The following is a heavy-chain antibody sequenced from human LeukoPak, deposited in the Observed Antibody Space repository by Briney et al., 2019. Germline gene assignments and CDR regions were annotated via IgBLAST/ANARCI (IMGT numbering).Heavy chain of an antibody. Sequence: PSETLSLTCTVSGGSISSSSYYWGWIRQPPGKGLEWIGSIYYSGSIYYNPSLKSRVTISVDTSKNQFSLKLSSVTAADTAVYYCARPSTYYYDSSGHGAFDIWGQGTMVTVSS. CDR1: GGSISSSSYY. CDR2: IYYSGSI. D-gene: IGHD3-22*01. J-gene: IGHJ3*02. CDR3: ARPSTYYYDSSGHGAFDI. V-gene: IGHV4-39*01.